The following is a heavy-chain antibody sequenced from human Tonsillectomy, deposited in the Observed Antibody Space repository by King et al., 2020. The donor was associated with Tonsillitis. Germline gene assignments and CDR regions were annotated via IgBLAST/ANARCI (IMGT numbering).Heavy chain of an antibody. Sequence: VQLVESGGGLVQPGGSLRVSCAASGFTFSTSAMSWVRQAPGKGLEWVSGISTGGDTWYADSVKGRFTLSRDNSKNTVYLQMNSLRGEDTAVYYCTKDARLGIDAPFFDYWGQGTLVTVSS. CDR3: TKDARLGIDAPFFDY. V-gene: IGHV3-23*04. CDR2: ISTGGDT. CDR1: GFTFSTSA. J-gene: IGHJ4*02.